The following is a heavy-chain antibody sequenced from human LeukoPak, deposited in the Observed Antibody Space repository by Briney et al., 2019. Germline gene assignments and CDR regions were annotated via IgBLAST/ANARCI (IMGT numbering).Heavy chain of an antibody. Sequence: GGSLRLSCAASGFTLNTYSMNWVRQAPGKGLAWVSSISSTTTYIYYADSVKGRFTISRDNAKRSLYLQMNSLRADDTAVYYCTRDEDEELVRDYWGQGTLVTVSS. CDR2: ISSTTTYI. V-gene: IGHV3-21*01. CDR1: GFTLNTYS. D-gene: IGHD6-13*01. CDR3: TRDEDEELVRDY. J-gene: IGHJ4*02.